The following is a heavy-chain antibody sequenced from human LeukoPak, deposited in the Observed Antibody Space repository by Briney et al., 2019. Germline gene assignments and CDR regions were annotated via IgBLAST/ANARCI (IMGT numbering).Heavy chain of an antibody. Sequence: ASETLSLTCTVSGGSISSYYWSWIRQPPGKGLEWIGYIYYSGSTNYNPSLKSRVTISVDTSKNQFSLKLSSVTAADTAVYYCARVVAAAGNWFDPWGQGTLVTVSS. CDR1: GGSISSYY. J-gene: IGHJ5*02. D-gene: IGHD6-13*01. CDR2: IYYSGST. CDR3: ARVVAAAGNWFDP. V-gene: IGHV4-59*01.